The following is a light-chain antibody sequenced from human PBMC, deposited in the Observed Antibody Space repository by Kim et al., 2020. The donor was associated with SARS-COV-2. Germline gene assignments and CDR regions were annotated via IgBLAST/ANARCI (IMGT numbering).Light chain of an antibody. J-gene: IGLJ1*01. V-gene: IGLV3-1*01. CDR1: KLGDKY. CDR3: QVWDISTAHIV. Sequence: PGQTASITCSGDKLGDKYASWYQQKPGQSPVLVIYQDNKRPSGIPERFSGSNVGNTATLTISGPQALDEADYYCQVWDISTAHIVFGPGTKVTVL. CDR2: QDN.